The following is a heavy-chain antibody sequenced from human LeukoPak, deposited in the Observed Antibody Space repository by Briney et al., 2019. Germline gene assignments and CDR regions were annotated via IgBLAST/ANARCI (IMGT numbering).Heavy chain of an antibody. Sequence: GGSLRLSCAASGFTFSTYSMNWVRQAPGKGLEWVSSIGGSSRSIYHADSVKGRFTISRDNAKNSLFLQMNSLRAEDTAVYYCARAVDEGFDNWGQGTLVTVSS. J-gene: IGHJ4*02. CDR3: ARAVDEGFDN. CDR2: IGGSSRSI. V-gene: IGHV3-21*01. D-gene: IGHD3-9*01. CDR1: GFTFSTYS.